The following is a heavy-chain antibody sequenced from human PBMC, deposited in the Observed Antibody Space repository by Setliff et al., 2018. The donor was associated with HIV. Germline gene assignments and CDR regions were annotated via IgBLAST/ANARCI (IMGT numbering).Heavy chain of an antibody. CDR1: GDSISSGGYY. V-gene: IGHV4-31*03. Sequence: LSLTCSVSGDSISSGGYYWSWIRQHPGKGLEWIGYINYSGIIYYNPSLKSRLFISLDTSENQFSLQVTSVTAADTAVYYCARAAYSYGYNDYWGQGTLVTVSS. CDR2: INYSGII. D-gene: IGHD5-18*01. CDR3: ARAAYSYGYNDY. J-gene: IGHJ4*02.